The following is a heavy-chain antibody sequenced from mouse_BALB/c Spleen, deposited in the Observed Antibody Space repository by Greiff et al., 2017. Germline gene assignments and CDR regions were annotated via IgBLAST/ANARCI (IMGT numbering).Heavy chain of an antibody. CDR1: GFSLTSYG. D-gene: IGHD2-1*01. J-gene: IGHJ1*01. Sequence: VQVVESGPGLVAPSQSLSITCTVSGFSLTSYGVHWVRQPPGKGLEWLGVIWAGGSTNYNSALMSRLSISKDNSKSQVFLKMNSLHTDDTAMYYCARDLGNSRYFDVWGAGTTVTVSS. V-gene: IGHV2-9*02. CDR2: IWAGGST. CDR3: ARDLGNSRYFDV.